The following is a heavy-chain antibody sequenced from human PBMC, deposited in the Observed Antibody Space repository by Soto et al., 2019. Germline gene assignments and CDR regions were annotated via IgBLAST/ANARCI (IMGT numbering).Heavy chain of an antibody. J-gene: IGHJ4*02. D-gene: IGHD2-8*01. CDR2: MSRDGSGE. CDR1: GFIFSSCW. Sequence: EVQLVESGGGLVQPGESLRLSCAASGFIFSSCWMHWVRQAPGGGLEWVANMSRDGSGEPYGDSVKGRFTISRDNAKKSLYLQMNAVSAEDAALFYCALWCGASNYWGQGIMVTVSS. V-gene: IGHV3-7*01. CDR3: ALWCGASNY.